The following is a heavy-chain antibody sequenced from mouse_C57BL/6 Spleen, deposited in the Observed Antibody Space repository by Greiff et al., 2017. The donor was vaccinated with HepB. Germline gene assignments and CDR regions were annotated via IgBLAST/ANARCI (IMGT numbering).Heavy chain of an antibody. J-gene: IGHJ1*03. D-gene: IGHD2-5*01. Sequence: QVQLQQSGAELVKPGASVKLSCKASGYTFTSYWMQWVKQRPGQGLEWIGEIDPSDSYTNYNQKFKGKATLTVDTSSSTAYMQLSSLTSEDSAVYYCARSAYYSNYWYFDVWGTGTTVTVSS. CDR2: IDPSDSYT. V-gene: IGHV1-50*01. CDR3: ARSAYYSNYWYFDV. CDR1: GYTFTSYW.